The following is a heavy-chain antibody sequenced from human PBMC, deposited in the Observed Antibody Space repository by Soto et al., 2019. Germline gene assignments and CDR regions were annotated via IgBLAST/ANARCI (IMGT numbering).Heavy chain of an antibody. D-gene: IGHD3-10*01. V-gene: IGHV4-4*02. J-gene: IGHJ5*02. CDR2: IYYSGST. CDR1: GCFSSRINW. CDR3: ARYSGVSATYWFDA. Sequence: TETLDLTFGVCGCFSSRINWWSWVRKTPGKGLEWIGEIYYSGSTNYNPSLTSRVTMSIDKSKNQFFLNLTSVTAADTAVYYCARYSGVSATYWFDAWGQG.